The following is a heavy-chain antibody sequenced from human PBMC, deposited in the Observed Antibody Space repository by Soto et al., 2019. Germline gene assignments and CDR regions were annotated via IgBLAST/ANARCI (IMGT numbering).Heavy chain of an antibody. Sequence: EVQLLESGGGLVQTGGSLRLYCAASGFTFSSYAISWVRQAPGKGLEWVSAISGGTSSTYYADSVKGRFTISRDHSTSTLYLQMNSLRAEDTAGYYCAKERWAAAGTPTLDYWGQGTLVTVSS. CDR2: ISGGTSST. J-gene: IGHJ4*02. CDR1: GFTFSSYA. CDR3: AKERWAAAGTPTLDY. V-gene: IGHV3-23*01. D-gene: IGHD6-13*01.